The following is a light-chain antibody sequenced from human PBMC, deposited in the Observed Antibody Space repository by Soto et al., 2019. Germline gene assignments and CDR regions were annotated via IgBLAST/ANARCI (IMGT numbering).Light chain of an antibody. CDR3: QQYYDTPPFT. V-gene: IGKV4-1*01. J-gene: IGKJ4*01. CDR1: QTVLFSSNNKNY. CDR2: WAS. Sequence: DIVMTQSPDSLAVSLGERATINCKSSQTVLFSSNNKNYLAWYQQKPGQPPKLLIYWASSRASGVPDRFSGSGSGTDFTLTISSLQAEDVAVYCCQQYYDTPPFTFGGGTKVEIK.